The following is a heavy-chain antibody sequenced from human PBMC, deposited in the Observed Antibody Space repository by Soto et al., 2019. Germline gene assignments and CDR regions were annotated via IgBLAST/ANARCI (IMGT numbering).Heavy chain of an antibody. Sequence: PGGSLRLSCAASGFTFSSYSMNWVRQAPGKGLEWVSYISSSSSTIYYADSVKGRFTVSRDNAKNSLFLLINSLRAEDTAVYYCARDKDWAFDYWGQGTPVTVSS. CDR1: GFTFSSYS. V-gene: IGHV3-48*04. J-gene: IGHJ4*02. CDR3: ARDKDWAFDY. CDR2: ISSSSSTI. D-gene: IGHD3-9*01.